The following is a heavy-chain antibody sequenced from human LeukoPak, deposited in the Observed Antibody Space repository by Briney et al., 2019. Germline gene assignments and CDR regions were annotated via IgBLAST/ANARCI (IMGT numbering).Heavy chain of an antibody. D-gene: IGHD6-19*01. CDR1: GGSISSYY. CDR3: AREQWLALYYYYYGLDV. V-gene: IGHV4-4*07. CDR2: IYTSGST. J-gene: IGHJ6*02. Sequence: SETLSLTCTVSGGSISSYYWSWIRQPAGKGLEWIGRIYTSGSTNYNPSLKSRVTMSVDTSKNQFSLKLSSVTAADTAVYYCAREQWLALYYYYYGLDVWGQGTTVTVSS.